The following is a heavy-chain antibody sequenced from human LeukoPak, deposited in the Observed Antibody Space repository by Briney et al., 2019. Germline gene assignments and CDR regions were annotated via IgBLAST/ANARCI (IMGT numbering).Heavy chain of an antibody. J-gene: IGHJ6*02. V-gene: IGHV4-30-4*08. Sequence: SETLSLTCTVSGGSISSGDYYWSWIRQPPGKGLEWIGYIYYSGSTYYNPSLKSRVTISVDTSKNQFSLKLSSVTAADTAVYYCARQSYSTSGYVDYYGLDMWGQGTTVTVSS. CDR1: GGSISSGDYY. CDR3: ARQSYSTSGYVDYYGLDM. D-gene: IGHD6-13*01. CDR2: IYYSGST.